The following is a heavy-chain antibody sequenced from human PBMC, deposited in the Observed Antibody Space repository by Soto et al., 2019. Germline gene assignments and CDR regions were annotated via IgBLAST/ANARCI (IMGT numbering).Heavy chain of an antibody. D-gene: IGHD6-13*01. V-gene: IGHV1-18*01. CDR3: ARGTPIGYSSSWYIGVDDY. CDR2: ISAYNGNT. Sequence: QVQLVQSGAEVKKPGASVKVSCKASGYTFTSYGISWVRQAPGQGLEWMGWISAYNGNTNYAQKLQGRVTMTTDTATSTAYMELRSLRSDDTAVYYCARGTPIGYSSSWYIGVDDYWGQGTLVTVSS. CDR1: GYTFTSYG. J-gene: IGHJ4*02.